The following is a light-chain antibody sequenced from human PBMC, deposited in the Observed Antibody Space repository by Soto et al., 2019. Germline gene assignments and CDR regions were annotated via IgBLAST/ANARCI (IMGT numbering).Light chain of an antibody. Sequence: DVVMTQSPLSLPVTLGQSASISCRSSQSLVYSNGNTYLSWFQQRPGQSPRRLISKVSNRDSGVPDRFSGSGSGTDFTLEISRVEAEDVGVYYCMQGTYWPHTLGGGTRVELK. CDR2: KVS. V-gene: IGKV2-30*01. CDR1: QSLVYSNGNTY. CDR3: MQGTYWPHT. J-gene: IGKJ4*01.